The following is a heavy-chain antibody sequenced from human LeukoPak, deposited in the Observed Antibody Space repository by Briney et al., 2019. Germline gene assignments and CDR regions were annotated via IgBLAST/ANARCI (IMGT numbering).Heavy chain of an antibody. CDR2: IHQDGSEE. D-gene: IGHD2/OR15-2a*01. J-gene: IGHJ4*02. V-gene: IGHV3-7*01. CDR3: AKGISLDY. CDR1: GFTFGTYW. Sequence: GGSLRLSCAASGFTFGTYWMSWVRQAPGKGLEWVANIHQDGSEEYYVDSVKGRFTISRDNAKNSLYLHMNSLRAEDTAVYYCAKGISLDYWGQGTLVTVSS.